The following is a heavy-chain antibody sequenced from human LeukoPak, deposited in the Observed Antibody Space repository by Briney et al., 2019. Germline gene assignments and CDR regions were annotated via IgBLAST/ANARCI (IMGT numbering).Heavy chain of an antibody. J-gene: IGHJ4*02. CDR3: VTDAATIAEGGTGPY. D-gene: IGHD6-13*01. CDR2: IKSRDDGLTT. CDR1: GYTFTKAL. Sequence: GGSLRLSCAASGYTFTKALMNWGRQAPGKGLEWVGRIKSRDDGLTTDYAAPVKGRFTISRDDSKNTLYLQISSLNTEDTAVYYCVTDAATIAEGGTGPYWGQGTLVTVSS. V-gene: IGHV3-15*01.